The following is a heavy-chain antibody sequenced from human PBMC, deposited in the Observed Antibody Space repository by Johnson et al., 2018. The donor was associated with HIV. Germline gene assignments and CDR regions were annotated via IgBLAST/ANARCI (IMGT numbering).Heavy chain of an antibody. CDR1: GFTFSRYS. CDR2: ISYDGRKK. D-gene: IGHD6-19*01. CDR3: ARDGVYSSPWDAFDV. J-gene: IGHJ3*01. V-gene: IGHV3-30*14. Sequence: QVQLVESGGGVVQPGRSLRLTCAASGFTFSRYSMHWVRQAPGKGLQWVAHISYDGRKKYYTESLRGRFTISRDNSNNTLYLQMNTLITEDTAMYYWARDGVYSSPWDAFDVWGQGTMVTVSS.